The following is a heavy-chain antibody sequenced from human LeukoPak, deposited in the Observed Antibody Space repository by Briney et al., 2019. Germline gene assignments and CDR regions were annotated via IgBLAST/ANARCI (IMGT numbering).Heavy chain of an antibody. D-gene: IGHD4-17*01. CDR2: IIPILGIA. CDR3: ARGPRNPRTVTTSTEYFQH. V-gene: IGHV1-69*04. J-gene: IGHJ1*01. Sequence: SVKVSCKTSGGTFNSYAISWVRQAPGQGLEWMGRIIPILGIANYAQKFQGRVTITADKSTSTAYMELSSLRSEDTAVYYCARGPRNPRTVTTSTEYFQHWGQGTLVTVSS. CDR1: GGTFNSYA.